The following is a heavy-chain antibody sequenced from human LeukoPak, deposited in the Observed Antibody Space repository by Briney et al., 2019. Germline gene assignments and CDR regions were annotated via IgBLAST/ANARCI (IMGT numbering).Heavy chain of an antibody. D-gene: IGHD3-3*01. CDR3: ARALRLGVVIIDAFDI. CDR2: IKQDGSEK. Sequence: PGGSLRLSCAASGFTFSSYWMSWVRQAPGKGLEWVANIKQDGSEKYYVDSVKGRFTISRDNAKNSLYLQMNSLRAEDTAVYYCARALRLGVVIIDAFDIWGQGTMVTVSS. V-gene: IGHV3-7*01. J-gene: IGHJ3*02. CDR1: GFTFSSYW.